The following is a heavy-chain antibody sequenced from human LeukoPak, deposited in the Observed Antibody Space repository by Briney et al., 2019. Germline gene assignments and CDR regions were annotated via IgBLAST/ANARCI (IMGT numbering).Heavy chain of an antibody. CDR3: SRGHDNTRYNYFDY. CDR2: INPNSGGT. Sequence: GASVKVSCKSTGYTFTDYYTHWLRQAPGQGLERMGWINPNSGGTNYAQKFQGRVTMTRDTSIATTYMDLSSLISDDTAHDCFSRGHDNTRYNYFDYWGQGTLVTVSS. D-gene: IGHD3-16*02. V-gene: IGHV1-2*02. CDR1: GYTFTDYY. J-gene: IGHJ4*02.